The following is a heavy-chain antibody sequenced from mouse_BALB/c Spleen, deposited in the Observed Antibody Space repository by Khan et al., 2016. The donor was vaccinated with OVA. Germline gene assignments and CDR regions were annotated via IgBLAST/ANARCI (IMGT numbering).Heavy chain of an antibody. J-gene: IGHJ2*01. D-gene: IGHD1-1*01. V-gene: IGHV5-17*02. CDR3: ATSYYYGYYFDY. Sequence: VELVESGGGLVQPGGSRKLSCAASGFTFSSYGMHWVRQAPEKGLEWVAYISGDSSTIYYADTVTGRFTISRDNPKNTLFLQMTSLMSEDTAMYYCATSYYYGYYFDYWGPGTTLTVSS. CDR1: GFTFSSYG. CDR2: ISGDSSTI.